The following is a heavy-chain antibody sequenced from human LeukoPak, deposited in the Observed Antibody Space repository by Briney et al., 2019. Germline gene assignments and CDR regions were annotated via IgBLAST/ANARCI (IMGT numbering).Heavy chain of an antibody. D-gene: IGHD3-10*01. CDR1: GFTFSSYA. J-gene: IGHJ3*02. CDR3: ARVGVLLWFGELLGLGDAFDI. V-gene: IGHV3-30-3*01. Sequence: GGSLRLSCAASGFTFSSYAMHWVRQGPGKGLEWVAVISYDGSNKYYADSVKGRFTISRDNSKNTLYLQMNSLRAEDTAVYYCARVGVLLWFGELLGLGDAFDIWGQGTMVTVSS. CDR2: ISYDGSNK.